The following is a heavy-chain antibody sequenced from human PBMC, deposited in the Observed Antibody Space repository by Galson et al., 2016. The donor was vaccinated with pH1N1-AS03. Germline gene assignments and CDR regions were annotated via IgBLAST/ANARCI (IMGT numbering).Heavy chain of an antibody. D-gene: IGHD2-21*01. Sequence: TLSLTCTVAGASISSGSYYWNWIRQPAGKGLEWIGRFEPRGKTKYNPSFEGRVTISADTSKTQFSLKLNAATAADTATHYCARADSKSWVIVPAISFYVDNWGQGARVTVSS. CDR1: GASISSGSYY. CDR2: FEPRGKT. J-gene: IGHJ4*02. CDR3: ARADSKSWVIVPAISFYVDN. V-gene: IGHV4-61*02.